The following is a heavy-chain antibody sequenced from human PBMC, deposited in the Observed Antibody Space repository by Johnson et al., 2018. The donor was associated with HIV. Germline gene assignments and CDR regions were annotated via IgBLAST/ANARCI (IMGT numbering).Heavy chain of an antibody. J-gene: IGHJ3*01. V-gene: IGHV3-66*01. Sequence: VQLVESGGGLVQPGGSLRLSCAASGFTVSSNYMSWVRQAPGKGLEWVSVIYSGGSTYYADSVKGRFTISRDNSKNTLYLEMNSLRAEDTAVYYCARDHSGYDSVTAAFVLWGQGTMVCVSS. D-gene: IGHD5-12*01. CDR1: GFTVSSNY. CDR2: IYSGGST. CDR3: ARDHSGYDSVTAAFVL.